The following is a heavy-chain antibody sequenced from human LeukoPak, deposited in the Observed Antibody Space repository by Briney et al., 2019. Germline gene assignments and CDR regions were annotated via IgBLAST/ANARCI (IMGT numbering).Heavy chain of an antibody. CDR3: ARDRLGLPVDY. D-gene: IGHD3-16*01. CDR1: GGSISTYY. V-gene: IGHV4-59*01. J-gene: IGHJ4*02. CDR2: IYYSGST. Sequence: SETLSLTCTVSGGSISTYYWTRIRQPPGKGPEWIGYIYYSGSTNYNPSLKSRVTMSVDTSKNQFSLKLNSVTAADTAVYYCARDRLGLPVDYWGRGTLVTVSS.